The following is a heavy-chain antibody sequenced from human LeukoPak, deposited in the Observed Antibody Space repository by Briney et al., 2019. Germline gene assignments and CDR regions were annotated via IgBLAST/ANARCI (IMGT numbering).Heavy chain of an antibody. J-gene: IGHJ4*02. CDR1: GGSISSGGYY. CDR2: IYHSGST. CDR3: AIRYNWNDGDDY. Sequence: PSETLSLTCTVSGGSISSGGYYWSWIRQPPGKGLEWIGYIYHSGSTYYNPSLKSRVTISVDRSKNQFSLKLSSVTAADTAVYYCAIRYNWNDGDDYWGQGTLVTVSS. D-gene: IGHD1-1*01. V-gene: IGHV4-30-2*01.